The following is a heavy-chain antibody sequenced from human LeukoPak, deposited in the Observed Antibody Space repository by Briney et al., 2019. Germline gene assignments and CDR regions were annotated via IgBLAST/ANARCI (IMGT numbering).Heavy chain of an antibody. J-gene: IGHJ6*03. CDR3: ARDFWSGYSTHMDV. D-gene: IGHD3-3*01. V-gene: IGHV1-2*02. Sequence: EASVKVSCKASGYTFTSYAMNWVRQAPGQGLEWMGWINPNSGGTNYAQKFQGRVTMTRDTSISTAYMELSRLRSDDTAVYYCARDFWSGYSTHMDVWGKGTTVTVSS. CDR1: GYTFTSYA. CDR2: INPNSGGT.